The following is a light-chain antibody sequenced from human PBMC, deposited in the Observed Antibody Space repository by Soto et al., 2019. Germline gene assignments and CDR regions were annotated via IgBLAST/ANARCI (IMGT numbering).Light chain of an antibody. Sequence: EIVMTQSPATLSVSAGERVTLSCRASQSVSSNLAWYQQKPGQAPRLLIYDASSRATGIPDRFSGSGSGTDFTLTISRLEPEDFAVYFCQQYGSSPYTFGQGTKLEIK. CDR1: QSVSSN. J-gene: IGKJ2*01. V-gene: IGKV3-20*01. CDR3: QQYGSSPYT. CDR2: DAS.